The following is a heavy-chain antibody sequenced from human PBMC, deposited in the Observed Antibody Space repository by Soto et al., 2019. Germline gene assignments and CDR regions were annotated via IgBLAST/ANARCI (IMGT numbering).Heavy chain of an antibody. CDR3: ARDCSGGSCYSGYYYYGTDV. V-gene: IGHV4-59*01. D-gene: IGHD2-15*01. J-gene: IGHJ6*02. CDR1: GGSISSYY. Sequence: QVQLQESGPGLVKPSETLSLTCTVSGGSISSYYWSWIRQPPGKGLEWIGYIYYSGSTNYNPSLKNRATTSVDPSKNQFSLKLSSVTAADTAVYYCARDCSGGSCYSGYYYYGTDVWGQGTTVTVSS. CDR2: IYYSGST.